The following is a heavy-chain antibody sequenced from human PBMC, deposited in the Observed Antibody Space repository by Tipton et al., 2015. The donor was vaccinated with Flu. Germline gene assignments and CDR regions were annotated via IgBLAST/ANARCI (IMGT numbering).Heavy chain of an antibody. CDR2: INHSGST. Sequence: TLSLTCAVYGGSFSGYYWSWIRQPPGKGLEWIGEINHSGSTNYNPSLKSRVTISVDTSKNQFSLKLSSVTAADTAVYYCANFYGALAEGYYGMDVWGQGTTVTVSS. V-gene: IGHV4-34*01. CDR3: ANFYGALAEGYYGMDV. D-gene: IGHD4-17*01. CDR1: GGSFSGYY. J-gene: IGHJ6*02.